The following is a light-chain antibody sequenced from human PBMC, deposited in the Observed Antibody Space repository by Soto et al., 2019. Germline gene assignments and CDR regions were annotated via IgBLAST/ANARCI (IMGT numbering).Light chain of an antibody. Sequence: DIVMTQSPDSLALTWGEMETINCKSSQSIVYSYNNKNYLAWFQQKPGQPHKLIISWASNRESGVPARFSGRGSGTDFTLTIRGLQAEDVAVYYCQQSYTILQNTLGNWPRLELK. CDR2: WAS. J-gene: IGKJ5*01. CDR3: QQSYTILQNT. V-gene: IGKV4-1*01. CDR1: QSIVYSYNNKNY.